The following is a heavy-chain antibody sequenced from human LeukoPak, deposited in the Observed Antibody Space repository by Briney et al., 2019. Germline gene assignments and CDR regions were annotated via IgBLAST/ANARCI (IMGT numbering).Heavy chain of an antibody. Sequence: GGSLRLYCAASGFTFSSYGMHWVRQAPGKGLEWVAFIRYDGSNKYYADSVKGRFTISRDNSKRTLYLQMNSLRADDTAVYYCAKDGSWSCTDWGQGTLVTVSS. D-gene: IGHD2-8*02. J-gene: IGHJ4*02. CDR1: GFTFSSYG. CDR2: IRYDGSNK. V-gene: IGHV3-30*02. CDR3: AKDGSWSCTD.